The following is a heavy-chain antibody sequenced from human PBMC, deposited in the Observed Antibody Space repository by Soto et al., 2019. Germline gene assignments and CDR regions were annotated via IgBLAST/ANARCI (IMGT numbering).Heavy chain of an antibody. J-gene: IGHJ4*02. Sequence: GQSLKISCKGSGYDFTHYWIAWVRQTPGKGLEWMGVIYPGDSDTKYSPSFQGQVTISADKSIDTAYLQRSGLKASDTAIYYCARAVGYSDASDFYRLGHWGQRSLVAVNS. CDR1: GYDFTHYW. V-gene: IGHV5-51*01. CDR3: ARAVGYSDASDFYRLGH. D-gene: IGHD3-3*01. CDR2: IYPGDSDT.